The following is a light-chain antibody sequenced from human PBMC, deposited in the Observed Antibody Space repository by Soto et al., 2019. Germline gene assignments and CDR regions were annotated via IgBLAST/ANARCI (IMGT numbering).Light chain of an antibody. CDR2: EVS. Sequence: QSALTQPASVSGSPGQSVTISCTGTSSDVGGYIYVSWYQQHPGKAPKLMIYEVSNRPSGVSNRFSGSKSGNTASLTISGLQAEAEDDYYCSSYTSSGTWVFGGGTKLTVL. J-gene: IGLJ3*02. CDR1: SSDVGGYIY. V-gene: IGLV2-14*01. CDR3: SSYTSSGTWV.